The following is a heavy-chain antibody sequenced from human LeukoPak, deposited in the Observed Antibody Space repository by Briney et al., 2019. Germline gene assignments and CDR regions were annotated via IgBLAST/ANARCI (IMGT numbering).Heavy chain of an antibody. D-gene: IGHD6-19*01. V-gene: IGHV6-1*01. CDR1: GDSVSGNSVT. CDR2: TYYRSKWYN. J-gene: IGHJ3*02. Sequence: SQTLSLTCAISGDSVSGNSVTWDWIRQSPSRGLEWLGRTYYRSKWYNDYAESVKSRITVDPETSKNQFSLQLNSVTPEDTAVYYCARGRAGTAAFDIWGQGTWSPSLQ. CDR3: ARGRAGTAAFDI.